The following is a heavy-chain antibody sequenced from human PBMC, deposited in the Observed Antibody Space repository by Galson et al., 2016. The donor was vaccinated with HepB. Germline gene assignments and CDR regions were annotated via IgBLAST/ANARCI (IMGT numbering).Heavy chain of an antibody. J-gene: IGHJ1*01. D-gene: IGHD2-21*01. CDR3: ARHVALSKAPFNR. CDR1: GASISTTDFY. V-gene: IGHV4-39*01. CDR2: VRYSGDT. Sequence: SETLSLTCSVSGASISTTDFYWGWIRQPPGKGLEWLVSVRYSGDTFYNPSLQTRVRMSLDTSKNQFTLNLNSVTAADTAVYYCARHVALSKAPFNRWGQGTLVIVSS.